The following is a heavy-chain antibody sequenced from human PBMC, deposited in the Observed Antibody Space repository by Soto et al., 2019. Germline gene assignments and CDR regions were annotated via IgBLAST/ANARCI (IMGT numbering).Heavy chain of an antibody. Sequence: SETLSLTCSVSGDSISNSRFYWAWVRQPPGEGLEWIGSIYHTGNAYYNPSLKSRVTISVDTSKNQFSLKLTSVTAADAALYYCARDFFDSSDYTTNWFDPWGQGTLVTVSS. J-gene: IGHJ5*02. D-gene: IGHD3-22*01. CDR1: GDSISNSRFY. V-gene: IGHV4-39*01. CDR3: ARDFFDSSDYTTNWFDP. CDR2: IYHTGNA.